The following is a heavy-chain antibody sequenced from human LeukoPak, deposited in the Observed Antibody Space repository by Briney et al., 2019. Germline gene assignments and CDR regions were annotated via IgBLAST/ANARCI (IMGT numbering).Heavy chain of an antibody. CDR2: ISSSSSYI. CDR3: GRDGTAPGLYFDL. Sequence: GGSLRLSCAASGFTFSSYSMNWVRQAPGKGLEWVSSISSSSSYIYYADSEKGRFTISRDNAKNSLYLQMSSLRAEDTAVYYCGRDGTAPGLYFDLWGQGTLVTVSS. V-gene: IGHV3-21*01. CDR1: GFTFSSYS. D-gene: IGHD6-13*01. J-gene: IGHJ4*01.